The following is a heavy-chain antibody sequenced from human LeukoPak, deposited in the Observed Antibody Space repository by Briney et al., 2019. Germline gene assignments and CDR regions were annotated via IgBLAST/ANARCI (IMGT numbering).Heavy chain of an antibody. J-gene: IGHJ3*02. CDR3: ARTVRGIVMPQNAFDI. CDR1: GFTFSSYW. CDR2: IKQDGSEK. Sequence: GGSLRLSCAASGFTFSSYWMSWVRQAPGKGLEWVANIKQDGSEKYHVDSVKGRFTISRDNAKNSLYLQINSLRAEDTAMYYCARTVRGIVMPQNAFDIWGQGTLVTVSS. D-gene: IGHD3-22*01. V-gene: IGHV3-7*01.